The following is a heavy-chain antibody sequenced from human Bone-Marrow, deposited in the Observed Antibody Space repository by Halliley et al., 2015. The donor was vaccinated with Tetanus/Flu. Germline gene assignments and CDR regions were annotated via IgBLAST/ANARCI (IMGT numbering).Heavy chain of an antibody. CDR3: AREIRLGTSCFDS. J-gene: IGHJ4*02. V-gene: IGHV3-33*01. Sequence: EGGAFIWYDGSDVYSVDSEKGRFTISRDNSKNSLYLQLNSLRAEDTAVYYCAREIRLGTSCFDSWGQGTLVTVSS. CDR2: IWYDGSDV. D-gene: IGHD2-2*01.